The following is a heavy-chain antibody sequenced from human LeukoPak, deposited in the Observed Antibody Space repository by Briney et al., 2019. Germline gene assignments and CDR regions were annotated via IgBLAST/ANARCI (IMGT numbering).Heavy chain of an antibody. CDR2: ISHDGSKK. CDR1: GFTFSRYR. D-gene: IGHD6-13*01. CDR3: AKSGIAAAGQRGYFDY. J-gene: IGHJ4*02. Sequence: PRRSLRLACAASGFTFSRYRIHWVRPAPGTGLDGVAEISHDGSKKYYADSVKGRFTISRDNSRNTVYLQMNSLRGEDTAVYYCAKSGIAAAGQRGYFDYWGQGTLVTVSS. V-gene: IGHV3-30*18.